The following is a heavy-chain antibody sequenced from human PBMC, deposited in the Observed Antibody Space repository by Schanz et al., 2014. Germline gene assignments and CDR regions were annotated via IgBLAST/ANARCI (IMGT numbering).Heavy chain of an antibody. CDR2: ISGSSRTI. D-gene: IGHD3-10*01. Sequence: EVQLVESGGGLIQPGGSLRLSCAASGFGFSSYSMNWVRQAPGKGLEWVSYISGSSRTIYYADSMKGRFTVSRDNAENALYLQMNSLRAEDTAVYYCAKQHIVRGVIYLNWFDSWGQGTLVNVSS. V-gene: IGHV3-48*01. CDR1: GFGFSSYS. CDR3: AKQHIVRGVIYLNWFDS. J-gene: IGHJ5*01.